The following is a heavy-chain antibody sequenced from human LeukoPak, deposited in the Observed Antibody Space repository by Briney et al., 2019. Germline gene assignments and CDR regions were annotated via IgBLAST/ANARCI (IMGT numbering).Heavy chain of an antibody. J-gene: IGHJ4*02. V-gene: IGHV3-23*01. CDR1: GFIFSDYA. D-gene: IGHD2-15*01. Sequence: GGSLRLSCTASGFIFSDYAMSWVRQAPGKGLEWVPSILSGGDTASYADPVRGRFTISRHNSKNTLYLEMNSLRAEDTAVYYCARSPSHYCSGGSCYLPGYWGQGTQVTVSA. CDR2: ILSGGDTA. CDR3: ARSPSHYCSGGSCYLPGY.